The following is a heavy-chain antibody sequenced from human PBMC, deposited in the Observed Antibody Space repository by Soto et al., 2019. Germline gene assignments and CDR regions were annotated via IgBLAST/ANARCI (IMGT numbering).Heavy chain of an antibody. D-gene: IGHD2-15*01. CDR2: IVVGSGNT. CDR3: AAPLLGYCSGGSCYQLSS. V-gene: IGHV1-58*02. Sequence: SVKVSCTDSGFTFTSSAMQWVRQARGQRLEWIGWIVVGSGNTNYAQKFQERVTITRDMSTSTAYMELSSLRSEDTAVYYCAAPLLGYCSGGSCYQLSSWGQGTLVTVSS. J-gene: IGHJ5*02. CDR1: GFTFTSSA.